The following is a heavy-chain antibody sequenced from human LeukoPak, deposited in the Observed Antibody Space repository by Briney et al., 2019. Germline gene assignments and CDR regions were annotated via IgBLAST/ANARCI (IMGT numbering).Heavy chain of an antibody. CDR1: GYTLTELS. J-gene: IGHJ4*02. CDR2: FDPEDGET. Sequence: ASVKVFCKVSGYTLTELSMHWVRQAPGKGLEWMGGFDPEDGETIYAQKFQGRVTMTEDTSTDTAYMELSSLRSEDTAVYYCATVNDFVDTAMVTFVYWGQGTLVTVSS. D-gene: IGHD5-18*01. V-gene: IGHV1-24*01. CDR3: ATVNDFVDTAMVTFVY.